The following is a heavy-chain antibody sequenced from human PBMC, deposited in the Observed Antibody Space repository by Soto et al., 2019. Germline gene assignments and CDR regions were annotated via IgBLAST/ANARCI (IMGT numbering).Heavy chain of an antibody. V-gene: IGHV3-30*03. D-gene: IGHD1-26*01. CDR2: ISYDGNKK. J-gene: IGHJ4*02. CDR3: AILSSGNYHWDYFDY. Sequence: QVQLVESGGGVVQPGRSLRLSCAASGFTFSSYAMHWVRQAPGKGLEWVAIISYDGNKKYYADSVKGRFTISRDNSKNTLYLQMNSLRHEDTAMYSGAILSSGNYHWDYFDYWDQGTLVTVAS. CDR1: GFTFSSYA.